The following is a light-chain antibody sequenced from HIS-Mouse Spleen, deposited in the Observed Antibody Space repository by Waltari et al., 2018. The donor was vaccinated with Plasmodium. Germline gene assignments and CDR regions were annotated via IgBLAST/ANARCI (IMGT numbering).Light chain of an antibody. Sequence: SYELTQPPSVSVSPGQTARYTCSGDALPKKYAYWYQQMSVKTPVLVIYADSKRPSGIPERFSGSSSGTMATLTISGAQVEDEADYYCYSTDSSGNHRVFGGGTKLTVL. CDR2: ADS. CDR1: ALPKKY. CDR3: YSTDSSGNHRV. V-gene: IGLV3-10*01. J-gene: IGLJ3*02.